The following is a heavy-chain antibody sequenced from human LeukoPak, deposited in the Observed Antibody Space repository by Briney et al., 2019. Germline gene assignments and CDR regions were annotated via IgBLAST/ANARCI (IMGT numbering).Heavy chain of an antibody. CDR2: ISAYNGNT. V-gene: IGHV1-18*01. J-gene: IGHJ3*02. CDR1: GYTFTNYG. D-gene: IGHD3-10*01. Sequence: GTSVKVSCKASGYTFTNYGISWVRQAPGQGLEWMGWISAYNGNTNYAQKLQSRVTMTTDTATSTAYMELRSLRSDDTAVYYCARRSHFKSVRGDDAFDIWGQGTMVIVSS. CDR3: ARRSHFKSVRGDDAFDI.